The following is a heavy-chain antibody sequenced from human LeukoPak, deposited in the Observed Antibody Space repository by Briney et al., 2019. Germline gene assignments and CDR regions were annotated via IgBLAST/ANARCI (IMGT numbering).Heavy chain of an antibody. J-gene: IGHJ4*02. V-gene: IGHV3-21*01. Sequence: GGSLRLSCAASGFTLVDYWMSWVRQAPGKGLEWVSSISSSSSYIYYADSVKGRFTISRDNAKNSLYLQMNSLRAEDTAVYYCARDPTSRDGYNPFDFDYWGQGTLVTVSS. CDR3: ARDPTSRDGYNPFDFDY. CDR1: GFTLVDYW. D-gene: IGHD5-12*01. CDR2: ISSSSSYI.